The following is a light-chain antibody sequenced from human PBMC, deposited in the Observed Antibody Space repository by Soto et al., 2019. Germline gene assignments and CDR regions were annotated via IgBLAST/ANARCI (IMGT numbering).Light chain of an antibody. V-gene: IGLV2-23*02. CDR3: CSYAGSTTQTYV. CDR2: EVS. Sequence: QSALTPPASVSGSPGQSITISCTGTHSDVGSYNLVSWYQQHPGKAPKVIIYEVSERPSGVSDRFSGSKSGNTASLMISGLQAEDEADYYCCSYAGSTTQTYVFGSGTKLTVL. CDR1: HSDVGSYNL. J-gene: IGLJ1*01.